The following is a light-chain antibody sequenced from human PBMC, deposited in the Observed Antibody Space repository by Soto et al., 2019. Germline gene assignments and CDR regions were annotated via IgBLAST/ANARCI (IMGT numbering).Light chain of an antibody. J-gene: IGKJ2*01. CDR2: DAS. V-gene: IGKV1-27*01. CDR3: QEYTGSPYT. Sequence: DIQMTQSPSSLSASVGDRVTISCRASPGIGNYLAWYQQKPGKVPELLIYDASTLQLGVPSRFSGSRTGIDFTLSISSLQPEDAATYFGQEYTGSPYTFGQWTKLEIK. CDR1: PGIGNY.